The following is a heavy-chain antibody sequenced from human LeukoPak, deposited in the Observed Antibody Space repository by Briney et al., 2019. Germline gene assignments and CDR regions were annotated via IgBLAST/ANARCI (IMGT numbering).Heavy chain of an antibody. CDR1: GFTSTSYG. CDR3: ARDHEYYYGSGSYYPGGCDY. D-gene: IGHD3-10*01. CDR2: IWSDGSKT. V-gene: IGHV3-33*01. Sequence: GGSLRLSCAASGFTSTSYGMHWVRQAPGKGLEWVAVIWSDGSKTYYVDSVKGRFTISRDYSKNTLYLQMSSLRSEDTAVYYCARDHEYYYGSGSYYPGGCDYWGQGTLVTVSS. J-gene: IGHJ4*02.